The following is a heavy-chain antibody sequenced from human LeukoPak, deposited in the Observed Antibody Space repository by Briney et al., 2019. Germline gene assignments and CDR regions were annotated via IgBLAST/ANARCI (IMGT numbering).Heavy chain of an antibody. Sequence: PSETLSLTCTVSGGSISTATYYWGWIRQPPGKGLEWIGSIYYSGSTYYNPSLKSRVTIFVDTSKNQFSLKLSSVTAPDTAMYYCARHPHASGRNWFNPWGQGTLVTVSS. CDR3: ARHPHASGRNWFNP. CDR1: GGSISTATYY. CDR2: IYYSGST. V-gene: IGHV4-39*01. J-gene: IGHJ5*02. D-gene: IGHD3-10*01.